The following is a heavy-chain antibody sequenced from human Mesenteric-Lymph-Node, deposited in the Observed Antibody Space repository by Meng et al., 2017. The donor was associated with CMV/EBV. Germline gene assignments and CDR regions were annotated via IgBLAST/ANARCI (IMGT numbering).Heavy chain of an antibody. V-gene: IGHV1-2*02. CDR2: INPNSGGT. Sequence: ASVKVSCKASAYTFTGYYMLWLRQAPGQGLEWMGWINPNSGGTNYAQKFQGRVTMTRDTSISTAYMELSRLRSDDTAVYYCARDISAYCSSTSCYNHWFDPWGQGTLVTVSS. CDR1: AYTFTGYY. CDR3: ARDISAYCSSTSCYNHWFDP. D-gene: IGHD2-2*02. J-gene: IGHJ5*02.